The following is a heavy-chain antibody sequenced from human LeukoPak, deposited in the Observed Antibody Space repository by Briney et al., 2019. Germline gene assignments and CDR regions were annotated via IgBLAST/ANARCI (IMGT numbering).Heavy chain of an antibody. V-gene: IGHV1-2*02. D-gene: IGHD3-22*01. CDR2: INCKSGAT. Sequence: GASVKVSCKASEYTFTGYYIHWMRQAPGQGLEWMGWINCKSGATNYAQKFRGRVTMTKDRPIRTAYMDLSRLKSDDTAVYFCARQSLDYYETLDAFDIWGQGTMVTVSS. J-gene: IGHJ3*02. CDR3: ARQSLDYYETLDAFDI. CDR1: EYTFTGYY.